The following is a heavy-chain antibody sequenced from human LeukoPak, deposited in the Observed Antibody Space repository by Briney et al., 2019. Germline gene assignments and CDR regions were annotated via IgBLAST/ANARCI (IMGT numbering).Heavy chain of an antibody. J-gene: IGHJ4*02. V-gene: IGHV1-69*04. CDR2: IIPIFGIA. Sequence: ASVKVSCKASGGTFSSYAISWVRQAPGQGLEWMGRIIPIFGIANYAQKFQGRVTITADKSTSTAYMELSSLRSEDTAVYYCAMEGLSWYYFDYWGQGTLVTVSS. CDR3: AMEGLSWYYFDY. CDR1: GGTFSSYA. D-gene: IGHD6-13*01.